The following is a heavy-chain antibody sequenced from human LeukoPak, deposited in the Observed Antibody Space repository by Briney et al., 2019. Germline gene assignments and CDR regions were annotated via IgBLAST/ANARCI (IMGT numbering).Heavy chain of an antibody. V-gene: IGHV1-69*01. CDR2: IIPIFGTA. Sequence: ASVKVSCKASGGTSSSYAISWVRQAPGQGLEWMGGIIPIFGTANYAQKFQGRVTITADESTSTAYMELSSLRSEDTAVYYCARVWSHDAFDIWGQGTMVTVSS. CDR1: GGTSSSYA. J-gene: IGHJ3*02. CDR3: ARVWSHDAFDI. D-gene: IGHD2-21*01.